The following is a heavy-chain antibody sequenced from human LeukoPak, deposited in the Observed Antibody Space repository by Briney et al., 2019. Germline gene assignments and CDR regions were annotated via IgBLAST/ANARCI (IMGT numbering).Heavy chain of an antibody. V-gene: IGHV4-34*01. D-gene: IGHD3-10*01. CDR1: GGSFSGYY. CDR3: ARESRGLSGDY. J-gene: IGHJ4*02. Sequence: SETLSLTCAVYGGSFSGYYWSWIRQPPGKGLEWIGEINHSGSTNYNPSLKSRVTISVDTSKNQFSLKLSSVTAADAAVYYCARESRGLSGDYWGQGTLVTVSS. CDR2: INHSGST.